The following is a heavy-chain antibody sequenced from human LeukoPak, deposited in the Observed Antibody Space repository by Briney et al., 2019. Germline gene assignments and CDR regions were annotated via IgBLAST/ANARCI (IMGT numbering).Heavy chain of an antibody. CDR3: ASTLIAVAGNWFDP. CDR2: IYYSGST. Sequence: PSETLSLTCTVSGGSISSYYWSWIRQPPGKGLEWIGYIYYSGSTNYNPSLKSRVTISVDTSKNQFSLKLSSVTAADTAVYYCASTLIAVAGNWFDPWGQGTLVTVSS. D-gene: IGHD6-19*01. J-gene: IGHJ5*02. V-gene: IGHV4-59*01. CDR1: GGSISSYY.